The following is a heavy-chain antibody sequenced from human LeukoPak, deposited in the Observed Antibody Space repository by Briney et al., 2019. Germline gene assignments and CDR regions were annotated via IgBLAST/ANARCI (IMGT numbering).Heavy chain of an antibody. CDR2: IWYDGSNK. V-gene: IGHV3-33*08. D-gene: IGHD2-2*01. CDR3: ARVALLWYYYGIDV. CDR1: GFTFSSYG. J-gene: IGHJ6*04. Sequence: PGGTLRLSCAASGFTFSSYGMHWVRQAPGKGLEWVAVIWYDGSNKYYADSVKRRFTISRDNSKNTLYLQMNSLRAEDTPVYYCARVALLWYYYGIDVWGEGTTLTVPS.